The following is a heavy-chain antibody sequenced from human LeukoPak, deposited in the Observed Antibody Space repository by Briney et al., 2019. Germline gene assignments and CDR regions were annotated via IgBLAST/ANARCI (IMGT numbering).Heavy chain of an antibody. J-gene: IGHJ4*02. D-gene: IGHD3-22*01. CDR2: IYTSGST. CDR3: ARHPATSYYYDSSGYWLDY. CDR1: GGSISSGSYY. Sequence: SETLSLTCTVSGGSISSGSYYWSWIRQPAGKGLEWIGRIYTSGSTNYNPSLKSRVTISVDTSKNQFSLKLSSVTAADTAVYYCARHPATSYYYDSSGYWLDYWGQGTLVTVSS. V-gene: IGHV4-61*02.